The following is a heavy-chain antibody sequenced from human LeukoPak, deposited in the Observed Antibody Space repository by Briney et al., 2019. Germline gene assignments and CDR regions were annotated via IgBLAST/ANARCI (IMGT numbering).Heavy chain of an antibody. CDR3: ARDIGGNGMDV. CDR2: ISWDGGST. Sequence: GGSLRLSCAASGFTFDDYAMHWVRQAPGKGLEWVSLISWDGGSTYYADSVKGRFTISRDNSKNTLYLQMNSLRAEDTAVYYCARDIGGNGMDVWGQGTTVTVSS. V-gene: IGHV3-43D*03. CDR1: GFTFDDYA. J-gene: IGHJ6*02.